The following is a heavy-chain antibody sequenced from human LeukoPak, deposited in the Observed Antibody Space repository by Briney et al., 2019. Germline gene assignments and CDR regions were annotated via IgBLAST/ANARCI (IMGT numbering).Heavy chain of an antibody. D-gene: IGHD3-10*01. V-gene: IGHV3-53*01. J-gene: IGHJ4*02. CDR3: ARETRLLWFGEIGYFDY. CDR2: IYSGGST. Sequence: PGGSLRLSCAASGFPVSSNYMSWVRPAPGKGLEWVSVIYSGGSTYYADSVKGRFTISRDNSKNTLYLQMNSLRAEDAAVYYCARETRLLWFGEIGYFDYWGQGTLVTVSS. CDR1: GFPVSSNY.